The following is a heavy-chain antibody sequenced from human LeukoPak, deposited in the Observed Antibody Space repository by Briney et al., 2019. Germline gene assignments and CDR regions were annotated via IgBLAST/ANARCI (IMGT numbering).Heavy chain of an antibody. D-gene: IGHD7-27*01. Sequence: SETLFLTCTVSGGSISSYYWSWIRQPPGKGLEWIGYIYYSGSTNYNPSLKSRVTISVDTSKNQFSLKLSSVTAADTAVYYCARVTGGPYYYGMDVWGQGTTVTVSS. CDR3: ARVTGGPYYYGMDV. CDR2: IYYSGST. J-gene: IGHJ6*02. CDR1: GGSISSYY. V-gene: IGHV4-59*01.